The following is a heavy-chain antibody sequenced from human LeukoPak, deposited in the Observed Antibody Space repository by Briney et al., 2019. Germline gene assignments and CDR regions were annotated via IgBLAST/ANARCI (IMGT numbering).Heavy chain of an antibody. Sequence: SETLSLTCAVYGASFSGYYWRWIRQPPGKGLEWIGEINHSGSTNYNPSLRSRVTISVDRSENQFSLKLSSVTAADTAVYYCARNGDLCIDYWGQGTLVTVSS. CDR1: GASFSGYY. CDR3: ARNGDLCIDY. CDR2: INHSGST. D-gene: IGHD4-17*01. V-gene: IGHV4-34*01. J-gene: IGHJ4*02.